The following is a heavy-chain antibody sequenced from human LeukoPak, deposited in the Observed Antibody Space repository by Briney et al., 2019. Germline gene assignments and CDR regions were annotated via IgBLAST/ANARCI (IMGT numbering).Heavy chain of an antibody. Sequence: GGSLRLSCAASGFTFSSYSMNWVRQAPGKGLEWISYISTSSSTIYYADSVKGRFTISRDNARNSLYLQMNSLRAEDTAVYYCASNSLGGYDDYYFDSWGQGTLVTVSS. V-gene: IGHV3-48*01. CDR1: GFTFSSYS. D-gene: IGHD5-12*01. CDR3: ASNSLGGYDDYYFDS. J-gene: IGHJ4*02. CDR2: ISTSSSTI.